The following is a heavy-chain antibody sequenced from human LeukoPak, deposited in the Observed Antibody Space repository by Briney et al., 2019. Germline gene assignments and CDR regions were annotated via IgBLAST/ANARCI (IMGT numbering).Heavy chain of an antibody. Sequence: SETLSLTCAVYGGSFSGYYWSWIRQPPGKGLEWIGEINHSGSTNYNPSLKSQVTISVDTSKNQFSLKLSSVTAADTAVYYCAREWLNLVLRYNWFDPWGQGTLVTVSS. CDR1: GGSFSGYY. V-gene: IGHV4-34*01. CDR2: INHSGST. CDR3: AREWLNLVLRYNWFDP. D-gene: IGHD2-15*01. J-gene: IGHJ5*02.